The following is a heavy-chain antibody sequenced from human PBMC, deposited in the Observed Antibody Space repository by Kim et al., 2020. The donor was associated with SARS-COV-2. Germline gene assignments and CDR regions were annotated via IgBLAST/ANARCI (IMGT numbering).Heavy chain of an antibody. J-gene: IGHJ4*02. V-gene: IGHV3-23*01. CDR3: VKGGWIDN. D-gene: IGHD6-19*01. Sequence: SGDATYYADSVGGRFPLSRANSKNTLYLQMNSLRAEDTALYYCVKGGWIDNCGQGTLVIVSS. CDR2: SGDAT.